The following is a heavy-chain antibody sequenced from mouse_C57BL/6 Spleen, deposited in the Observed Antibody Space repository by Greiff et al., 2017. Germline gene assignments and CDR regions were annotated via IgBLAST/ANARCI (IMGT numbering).Heavy chain of an antibody. D-gene: IGHD2-5*01. V-gene: IGHV1-85*01. CDR3: ARERAYYSNFHAIED. CDR2: IYPRAGST. Sequence: VQLQQSGPELVKPGASVKLSCKASGYTFTSYDINWVKQRPGQGLEWIGWIYPRAGSTKYNEKFKGKATLTVDTSSSTAYMELHSLTSEDSAVYICARERAYYSNFHAIEDWGQETSVTVSS. J-gene: IGHJ4*01. CDR1: GYTFTSYD.